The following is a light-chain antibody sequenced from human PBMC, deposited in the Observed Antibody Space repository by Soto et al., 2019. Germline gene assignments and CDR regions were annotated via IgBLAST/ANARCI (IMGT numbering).Light chain of an antibody. CDR2: AAS. V-gene: IGKV1-39*01. Sequence: DFELTQSPSSLSAFVGDRVSISCRASQSISKFLSWYQQRPGTAPKLLIYAASSLESGVPSRFSGSGSGTDFTLTISSLQPEDFATYYCQQNYNTPITFGQGTRLEMK. J-gene: IGKJ5*01. CDR1: QSISKF. CDR3: QQNYNTPIT.